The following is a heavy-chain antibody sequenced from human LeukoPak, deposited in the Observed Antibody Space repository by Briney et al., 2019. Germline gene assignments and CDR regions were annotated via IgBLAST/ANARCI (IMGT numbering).Heavy chain of an antibody. D-gene: IGHD5-18*01. Sequence: GGSLRLSCAASGFTFSSYSMNWVRRAPGKGLEWVSYISSSSSTIYYADSVKGRFTISRDNAKNSLYLQMSSLRAGDTAVYYCARHGYSYGSNNYYYYGMDVWGQGTTVTVSS. CDR1: GFTFSSYS. J-gene: IGHJ6*02. CDR3: ARHGYSYGSNNYYYYGMDV. CDR2: ISSSSSTI. V-gene: IGHV3-48*01.